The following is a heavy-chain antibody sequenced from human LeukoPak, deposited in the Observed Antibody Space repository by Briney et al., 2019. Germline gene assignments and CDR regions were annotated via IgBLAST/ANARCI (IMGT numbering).Heavy chain of an antibody. J-gene: IGHJ4*02. D-gene: IGHD3-10*01. CDR3: ARQDFRSGRPFDY. Sequence: PSETLSLTCTVSGGSISSSSYYWGWIRQPPGKGLEWIGSIYYSGSTYYNPSLKSRVTISVDTSKNQFSLKLSSVTAADTAVYYCARQDFRSGRPFDYWGQGTLVTVSS. CDR2: IYYSGST. V-gene: IGHV4-39*01. CDR1: GGSISSSSYY.